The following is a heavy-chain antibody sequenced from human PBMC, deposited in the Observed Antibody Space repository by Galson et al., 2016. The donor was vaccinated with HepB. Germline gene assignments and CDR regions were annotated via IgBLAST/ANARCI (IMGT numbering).Heavy chain of an antibody. D-gene: IGHD3-10*01. CDR2: ISGSSTYT. V-gene: IGHV3-11*06. CDR3: ARGGVAAGFRPDY. CDR1: GFIFSDYY. J-gene: IGHJ4*02. Sequence: SLRLSCAASGFIFSDYYMSWIRQAPGKGLEWVSYISGSSTYTHNADSVKGRFTVSRDNAKNSLYLQMNSLRDEDTAVYYCARGGVAAGFRPDYWGQGTLVTVSS.